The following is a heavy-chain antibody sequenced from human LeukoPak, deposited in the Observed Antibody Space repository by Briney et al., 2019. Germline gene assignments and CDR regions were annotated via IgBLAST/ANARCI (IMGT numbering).Heavy chain of an antibody. CDR2: IYSGNRT. CDR3: ARLTSGNGLDV. CDR1: GFTVSNNY. Sequence: GGSLRLSCAASGFTVSNNYMTWVRQAPGNGLEWVSVIYSGNRTKYADSVKGRFIISRDNSKNTLLFQMNSLRAEDTAVYYCARLTSGNGLDVWGQGTTVTVS. D-gene: IGHD3-3*01. V-gene: IGHV3-66*04. J-gene: IGHJ6*02.